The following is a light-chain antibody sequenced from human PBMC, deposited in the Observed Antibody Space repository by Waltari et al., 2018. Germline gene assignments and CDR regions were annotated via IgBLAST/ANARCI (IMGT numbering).Light chain of an antibody. CDR1: QSLLLSDGKTY. V-gene: IGKV2D-29*01. CDR2: EVS. Sequence: DIVMTQTPLSLSVIPGQPASIPCKSSQSLLLSDGKTYLYWYLQKPGKPPQLLIFEVSHRFASVPDRFSGGRSWTDVSLKISRVEAEDVGVYYCMQSIQLPWYTFGPGTKLEI. J-gene: IGKJ2*01. CDR3: MQSIQLPWYT.